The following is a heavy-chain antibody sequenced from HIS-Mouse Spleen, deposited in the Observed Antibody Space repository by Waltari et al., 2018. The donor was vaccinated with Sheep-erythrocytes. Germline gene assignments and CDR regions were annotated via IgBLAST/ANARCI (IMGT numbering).Heavy chain of an antibody. J-gene: IGHJ2*01. V-gene: IGHV3-30*18. CDR3: AKVRTVNYWYFDL. D-gene: IGHD1-1*01. CDR1: VFTFSSYG. Sequence: QVQLVESGGGVVQPGRSLRLSCAASVFTFSSYGMPWVLPAPGKGLEWVAVISYDGSNKYYADSVKGRFTISRDNSKNTLYLQMNSLRAEDTAVYYCAKVRTVNYWYFDLWGRGTLVTVSS. CDR2: ISYDGSNK.